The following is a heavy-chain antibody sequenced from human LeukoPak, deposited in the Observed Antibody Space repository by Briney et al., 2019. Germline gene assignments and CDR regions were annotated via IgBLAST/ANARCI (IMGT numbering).Heavy chain of an antibody. J-gene: IGHJ6*02. CDR2: IYSGGST. Sequence: AGGSLRLSCAASGFTVSSNYMSWVRQAPGKGLEWVSVIYSGGSTYYADSVKGRFTISRDSSKNTLYLQMNSLRAEDTAVYYCARDGAYYGMDVWGQGTTVTVSS. CDR3: ARDGAYYGMDV. CDR1: GFTVSSNY. D-gene: IGHD3-16*01. V-gene: IGHV3-66*01.